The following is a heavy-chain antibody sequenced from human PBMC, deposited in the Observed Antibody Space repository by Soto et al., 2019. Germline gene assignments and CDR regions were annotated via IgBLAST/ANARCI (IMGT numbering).Heavy chain of an antibody. CDR2: ISYDEIDK. D-gene: IGHD6-19*01. V-gene: IGHV3-30*04. CDR3: AKEGSSGRGNFDH. CDR1: RFIFSNYT. J-gene: IGHJ4*02. Sequence: GGSLRLSCAASRFIFSNYTMHWVRQAPGKGLEWVALISYDEIDKYFADAVKGRFTISRDNSKNTLYLQMDSLRAEDTAVYYCAKEGSSGRGNFDHWGQGTLVTVSS.